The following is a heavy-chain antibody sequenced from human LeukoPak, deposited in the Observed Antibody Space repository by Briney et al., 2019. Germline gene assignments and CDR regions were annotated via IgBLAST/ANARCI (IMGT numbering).Heavy chain of an antibody. Sequence: GESLKISCKGSGYTFTSYWIGWVRQMPGKGLEWMGIIYPDDSDTRYSPSFQGQVTISADKSISTAYLQWSSLKASDTAMYYCARNYESSGSDAFDIWGQGTTVTVSS. V-gene: IGHV5-51*01. CDR1: GYTFTSYW. D-gene: IGHD3-22*01. CDR3: ARNYESSGSDAFDI. J-gene: IGHJ3*02. CDR2: IYPDDSDT.